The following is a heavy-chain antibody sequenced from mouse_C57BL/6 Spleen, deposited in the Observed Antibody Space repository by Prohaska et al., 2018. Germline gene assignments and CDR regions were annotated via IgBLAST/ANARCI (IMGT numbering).Heavy chain of an antibody. J-gene: IGHJ3*01. D-gene: IGHD3-1*01. CDR2: INPNNGGT. CDR3: ARTLSGAY. Sequence: KQSHGKSLEWIGDINPNNGGTSYNQKFKGKATLTVDKSSSTAYMELRSLTSEDSAVYYCARTLSGAYWGQGTLVTVSA. V-gene: IGHV1-26*01.